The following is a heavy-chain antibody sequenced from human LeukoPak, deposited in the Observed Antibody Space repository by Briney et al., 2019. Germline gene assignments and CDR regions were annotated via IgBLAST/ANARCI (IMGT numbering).Heavy chain of an antibody. D-gene: IGHD3-3*01. CDR3: ARFYDFWSGYSN. J-gene: IGHJ4*02. CDR2: INPNSGGT. Sequence: ASVKVSCKASGYTFTSFGISWVRQAPGQGLEWMGWINPNSGGTNYAQKFQGRVTMTRDTSISTAYMELSRLRSDDTAVYYCARFYDFWSGYSNWGQGTLVTVSS. V-gene: IGHV1-2*02. CDR1: GYTFTSFG.